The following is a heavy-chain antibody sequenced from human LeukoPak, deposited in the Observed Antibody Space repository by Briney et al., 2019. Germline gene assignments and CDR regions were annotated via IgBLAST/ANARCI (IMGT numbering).Heavy chain of an antibody. Sequence: SQTLSLTCTASGGSISSGSYYWSWIRQLAGKGLEWIGRIYTSGSTNYNPSLKSRVTMSVDIYKNHFSLELTSVTAADTAVYYCASGIDARSDSSDWGQGTLVTVSS. D-gene: IGHD6-19*01. CDR1: GGSISSGSYY. CDR3: ASGIDARSDSSD. J-gene: IGHJ4*02. V-gene: IGHV4-61*02. CDR2: IYTSGST.